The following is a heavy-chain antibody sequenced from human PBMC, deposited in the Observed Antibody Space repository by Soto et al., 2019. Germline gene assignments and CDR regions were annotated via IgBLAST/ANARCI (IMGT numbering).Heavy chain of an antibody. D-gene: IGHD3-3*01. V-gene: IGHV3-21*01. CDR2: INSNSLYI. J-gene: IGHJ5*02. CDR3: ARDYDRDDFWSQNWFDH. CDR1: GFTFSSYS. Sequence: PGGSLRLSCAASGFTFSSYSMNWVRQAPGKGLEWVSSINSNSLYIYYADSVKGRFTISRDNAKNSLYLQMNSLRAEDTAVYYCARDYDRDDFWSQNWFDHRGQGTLVTASS.